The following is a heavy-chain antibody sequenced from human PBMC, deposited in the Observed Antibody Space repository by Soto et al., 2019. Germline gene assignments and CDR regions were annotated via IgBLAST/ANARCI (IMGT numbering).Heavy chain of an antibody. Sequence: PGGSLRLSCAASGFTFSSYAMHWVRQAPGKGLEWVAVISYDGSNKYYADSVKGRFTISRDNSKNTLYMQMNSLRPEDTAVYYCAGGMRPVTLVIDYWGQGSLVTVSS. J-gene: IGHJ4*02. D-gene: IGHD2-21*02. CDR3: AGGMRPVTLVIDY. V-gene: IGHV3-30-3*01. CDR2: ISYDGSNK. CDR1: GFTFSSYA.